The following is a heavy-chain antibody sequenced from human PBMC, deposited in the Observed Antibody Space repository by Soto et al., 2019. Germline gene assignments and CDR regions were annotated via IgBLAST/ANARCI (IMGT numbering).Heavy chain of an antibody. Sequence: PGGSLRLSCAASGFTFSSYSMNWVRQAPGKGLEWVSSISSSSSYIYYADSVKGRFTISRDNAKNSLYLQMNSLRAEDTAVYYCARDELMDFDWFPQDPYYFDYWGQGTLVTVSS. V-gene: IGHV3-21*01. J-gene: IGHJ4*02. D-gene: IGHD3-9*01. CDR1: GFTFSSYS. CDR3: ARDELMDFDWFPQDPYYFDY. CDR2: ISSSSSYI.